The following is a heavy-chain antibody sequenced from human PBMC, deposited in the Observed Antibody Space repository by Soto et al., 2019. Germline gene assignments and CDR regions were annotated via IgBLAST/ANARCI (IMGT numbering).Heavy chain of an antibody. Sequence: GGSLRLSCAASGFTFSSYAMSWVRQAPGKGLEWVSAISGSGGSTYYADSVKGRFTISRDNSKNTLYLQMNSLSAEDTAVYYYSKDHGSGSYYNGDLSDYWGQGTLVTVSS. CDR3: SKDHGSGSYYNGDLSDY. CDR1: GFTFSSYA. V-gene: IGHV3-23*01. J-gene: IGHJ4*02. D-gene: IGHD3-10*01. CDR2: ISGSGGST.